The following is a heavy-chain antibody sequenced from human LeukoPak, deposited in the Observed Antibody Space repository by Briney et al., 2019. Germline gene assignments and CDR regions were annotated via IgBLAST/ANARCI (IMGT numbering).Heavy chain of an antibody. D-gene: IGHD2-21*01. CDR3: ARITFVVEGYGMDV. CDR1: GASISSNNW. Sequence: SETLSLTCAVSGASISSNNWWWSWVRQPPGKGLEWIGEIYHSGSTNYNPSLKSRVTISVDTSKNQFSLSLSSVTAADTAVYYCARITFVVEGYGMDVWGQGTTVTVSS. V-gene: IGHV4-4*02. CDR2: IYHSGST. J-gene: IGHJ6*02.